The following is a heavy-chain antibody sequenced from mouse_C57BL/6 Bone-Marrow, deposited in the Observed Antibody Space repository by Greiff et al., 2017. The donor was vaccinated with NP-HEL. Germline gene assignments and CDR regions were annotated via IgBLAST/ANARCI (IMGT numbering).Heavy chain of an antibody. Sequence: QVQLQQPGAELVRPGSSVKLSCKASGYTFTSYWMHWVKQRPIQGLEWIGNIDPSDSETHYNQKFKDKATLTVDKSSSTAYMQLSSLTSEDSAVYYCARNYPIETVYFDVWGTGTTVTVSS. CDR1: GYTFTSYW. D-gene: IGHD2-1*01. J-gene: IGHJ1*03. V-gene: IGHV1-52*01. CDR2: IDPSDSET. CDR3: ARNYPIETVYFDV.